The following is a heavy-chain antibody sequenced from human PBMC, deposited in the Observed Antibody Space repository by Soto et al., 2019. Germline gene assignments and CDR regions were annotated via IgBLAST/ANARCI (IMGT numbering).Heavy chain of an antibody. J-gene: IGHJ6*02. Sequence: QVPLVQSGAEVKQSEASVRVSCKASGQSFTSYAMHWVRQAPGQRLEWMGWINGGNGNTRYSQKFQDRVTITRDTSASTVYMEVSSLRSEDTAVYFCASSSWAGTIFYYGMDIWGQGTTVTVS. V-gene: IGHV1-3*01. CDR2: INGGNGNT. CDR1: GQSFTSYA. D-gene: IGHD1-7*01. CDR3: ASSSWAGTIFYYGMDI.